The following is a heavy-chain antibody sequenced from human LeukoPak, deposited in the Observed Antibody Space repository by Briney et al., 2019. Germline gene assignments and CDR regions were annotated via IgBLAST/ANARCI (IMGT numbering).Heavy chain of an antibody. CDR3: ARDLSSSWYEEFDY. CDR1: GFTFSSYS. D-gene: IGHD6-13*01. V-gene: IGHV3-21*01. Sequence: GGSLTLSCAASGFTFSSYSMNWVRQAPGKGLEGVSSISSRRSYIYYADSVKGQFTISRDNANNSLYLQMHSLRAEDTAVYYCARDLSSSWYEEFDYWGQGTLVTVSS. CDR2: ISSRRSYI. J-gene: IGHJ4*02.